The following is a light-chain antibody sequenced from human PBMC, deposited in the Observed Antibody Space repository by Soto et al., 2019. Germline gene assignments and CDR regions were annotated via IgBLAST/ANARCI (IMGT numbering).Light chain of an antibody. CDR2: DAS. V-gene: IGKV3-11*01. Sequence: ETVLTQSPATLSSSPGESATLSCRTSQSVDASLAWYQQKPGQAPRLLIYDASSRATGIPVRFSGSGSGTDFTLTISSLEPEDFAVYYCQHRGNWGTFGGGTKAEIK. CDR1: QSVDAS. J-gene: IGKJ4*01. CDR3: QHRGNWGT.